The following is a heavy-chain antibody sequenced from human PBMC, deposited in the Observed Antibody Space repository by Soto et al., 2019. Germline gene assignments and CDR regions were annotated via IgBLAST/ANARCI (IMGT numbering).Heavy chain of an antibody. CDR3: ADRPHGEPGDDFDI. CDR2: IYWDDDK. Sequence: QITLKESGPTLVKPTQTLTLTCTFSGFSHSNSGVGVGWIRQPSGKALEWLALIYWDDDKRYSPSLNSRLTITKDTSKNRVVLTMTSMDPVDTATYYCADRPHGEPGDDFDIWGEGRIVTVSS. D-gene: IGHD4-17*01. J-gene: IGHJ3*02. V-gene: IGHV2-5*02. CDR1: GFSHSNSGVG.